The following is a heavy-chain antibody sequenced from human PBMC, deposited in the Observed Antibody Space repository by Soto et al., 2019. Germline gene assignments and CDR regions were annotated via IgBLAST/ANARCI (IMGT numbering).Heavy chain of an antibody. CDR3: ARESEDLTSNFDY. V-gene: IGHV3-21*06. CDR2: ISSTTNYI. CDR1: GFTFTRYS. Sequence: GGSLRLSCAASGFTFTRYSMNWVRQAPGKGLEWVSSISSTTNYIYYGDSMKGRFTISRDNAKNSLYLEMNSLRAEDTAVYYCARESEDLTSNFDYWGQVTLVTVSS. J-gene: IGHJ4*02.